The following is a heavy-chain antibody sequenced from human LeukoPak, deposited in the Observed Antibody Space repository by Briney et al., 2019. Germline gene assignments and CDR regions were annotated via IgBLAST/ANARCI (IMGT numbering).Heavy chain of an antibody. V-gene: IGHV3-48*01. CDR3: AGLLVCSTTSCYGVDY. Sequence: GGSLRLSCVASGFTFSTSSMNWVRQAPGKGLEWISYVSSSSGTIYYADSVKGRFTISSDNARNSLYLQMSSLRAEDTAVYYCAGLLVCSTTSCYGVDYWGQGTLVTVSS. CDR2: VSSSSGTI. J-gene: IGHJ4*02. D-gene: IGHD2-2*01. CDR1: GFTFSTSS.